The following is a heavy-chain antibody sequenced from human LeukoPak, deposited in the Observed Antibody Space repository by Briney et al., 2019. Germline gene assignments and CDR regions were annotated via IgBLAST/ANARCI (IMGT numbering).Heavy chain of an antibody. CDR2: ISHGGSNK. D-gene: IGHD6-19*01. Sequence: GGALRLSCAASGFTFSSYGMHWVRQAPGKGLEWVAVISHGGSNKYYADSVKGRFTISRDNSKNTLYLQMNSLRAEDTAVYYCAKDLGQRLGYFDYWGQGTLVTVSS. V-gene: IGHV3-30*18. J-gene: IGHJ4*02. CDR3: AKDLGQRLGYFDY. CDR1: GFTFSSYG.